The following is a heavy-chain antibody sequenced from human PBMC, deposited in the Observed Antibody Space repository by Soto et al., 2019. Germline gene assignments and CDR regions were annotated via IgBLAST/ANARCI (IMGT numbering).Heavy chain of an antibody. CDR1: GFTFSSYG. Sequence: HPGGSLRLSCAASGFTFSSYGMHWVRQAPGKGLEWVAVIWYDGSNKYYADSVKGRFTISRDNSKNTLHLQMNSLRAEDTAVYYCARDAYCGGDCYSDYGDDAFDIWGQGTMVTVSS. D-gene: IGHD2-21*02. J-gene: IGHJ3*02. CDR2: IWYDGSNK. CDR3: ARDAYCGGDCYSDYGDDAFDI. V-gene: IGHV3-33*01.